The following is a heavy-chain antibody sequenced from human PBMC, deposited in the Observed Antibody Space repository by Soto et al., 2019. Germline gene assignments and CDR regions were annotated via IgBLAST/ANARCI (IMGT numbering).Heavy chain of an antibody. Sequence: EVQLLESGGGLVQPGGSLRLSCAASGFTFSSYAMSWVRQAPGKGLEWVSGISGSGGSTYYADSVKGRFTISRDNSKNTLYLQMNSVRAADTAVYYYAKDRGGCSSTSCTPRLFDYWGQGTLVTVSS. V-gene: IGHV3-23*01. CDR3: AKDRGGCSSTSCTPRLFDY. CDR1: GFTFSSYA. J-gene: IGHJ4*02. D-gene: IGHD2-2*01. CDR2: ISGSGGST.